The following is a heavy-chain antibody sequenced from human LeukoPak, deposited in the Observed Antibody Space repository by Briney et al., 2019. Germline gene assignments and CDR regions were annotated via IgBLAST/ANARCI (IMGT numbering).Heavy chain of an antibody. CDR3: AREPQQLAYHFDY. CDR2: IYTSGST. D-gene: IGHD6-13*01. J-gene: IGHJ4*02. V-gene: IGHV4-61*02. Sequence: PSETLSLTCTVSGGSISSGSYYWSWIRQPAGKGLEWIGRIYTSGSTNYNPSLKSRVTISVDTSKNQFSLKLSSVTAADTAVYYCAREPQQLAYHFDYWGQGTLVTVSS. CDR1: GGSISSGSYY.